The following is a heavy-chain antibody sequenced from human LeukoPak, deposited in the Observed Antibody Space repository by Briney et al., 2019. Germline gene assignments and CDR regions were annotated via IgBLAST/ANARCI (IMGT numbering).Heavy chain of an antibody. V-gene: IGHV1-2*02. CDR3: ATVRFSYYDFWSGYWRFDY. Sequence: GASVKVSCKASGYTFTGYYMHWVRQAPGQGLEWMGWINPNSGGTNYAQKFQGRVTMTEDTSTDTAYKELSSLRSEDTAVYYCATVRFSYYDFWSGYWRFDYWGQGTLVTVSS. CDR1: GYTFTGYY. CDR2: INPNSGGT. D-gene: IGHD3-3*01. J-gene: IGHJ4*02.